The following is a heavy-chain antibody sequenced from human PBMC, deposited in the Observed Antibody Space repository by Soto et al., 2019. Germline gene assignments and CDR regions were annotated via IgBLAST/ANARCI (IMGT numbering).Heavy chain of an antibody. Sequence: GGSLRLSCAASGFTFSIYGILWVRHAPGNGLEWVAVISYDGSNKYYADSVKGRFTISRDNPKNTLYLQMNSLRAEDTAVYYCAKDRITMVRGYYYYGMDVWGQGTTVTVSS. CDR1: GFTFSIYG. V-gene: IGHV3-30*18. CDR3: AKDRITMVRGYYYYGMDV. CDR2: ISYDGSNK. J-gene: IGHJ6*02. D-gene: IGHD3-10*01.